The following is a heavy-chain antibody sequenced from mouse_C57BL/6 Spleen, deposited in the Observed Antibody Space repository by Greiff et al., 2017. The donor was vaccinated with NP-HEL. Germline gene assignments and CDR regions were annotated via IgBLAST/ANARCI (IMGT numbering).Heavy chain of an antibody. V-gene: IGHV1-15*01. Sequence: QVQLKESGAELVRPGASVTLSCKASGYTFTDYEMHWVKQTPVHGLEWIGAIDPETGGTAYNQKFKGKAILTADKSSSTAYMELRSLTSEDSAVYYCYYGSHYYWGQGTTLTVSS. CDR2: IDPETGGT. J-gene: IGHJ2*01. CDR1: GYTFTDYE. D-gene: IGHD1-1*01. CDR3: YYGSHYY.